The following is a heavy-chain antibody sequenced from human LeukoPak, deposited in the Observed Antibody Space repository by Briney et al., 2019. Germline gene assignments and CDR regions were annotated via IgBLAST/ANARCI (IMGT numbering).Heavy chain of an antibody. V-gene: IGHV1-69*13. J-gene: IGHJ4*02. CDR1: GGTFSSYA. CDR3: ARSPITMVRGDPNYYFDY. D-gene: IGHD3-10*01. Sequence: SVKVSCKASGGTFSSYAISWVRQAPGQGLEWMGGIIPIFGTANYAQKFQGRVTITADECTSTAYMELSSLRSEDTAVYYCARSPITMVRGDPNYYFDYWGQGTLVTVSS. CDR2: IIPIFGTA.